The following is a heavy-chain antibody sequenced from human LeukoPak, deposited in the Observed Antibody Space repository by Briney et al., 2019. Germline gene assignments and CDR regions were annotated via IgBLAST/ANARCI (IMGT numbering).Heavy chain of an antibody. CDR1: GFTFSSYA. D-gene: IGHD1-26*01. J-gene: IGHJ4*02. Sequence: GGSLRLSCAASGFTFSSYAMNWVRQAPGKGLEWVSAISSSATSTYYADSLKGRFTISRDNSKNTLYLQMNSLRAEDTAVYFCAKAASGTYYDYWGQGTLVTVSS. CDR2: ISSSATST. CDR3: AKAASGTYYDY. V-gene: IGHV3-23*01.